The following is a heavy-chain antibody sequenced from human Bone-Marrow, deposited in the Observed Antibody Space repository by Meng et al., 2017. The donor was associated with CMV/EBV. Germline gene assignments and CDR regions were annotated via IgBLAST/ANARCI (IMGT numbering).Heavy chain of an antibody. V-gene: IGHV4-34*01. Sequence: SETLSLTCPVYGGSFNAYYYNWFRQAPGKGLEWIGEINHSGSTNYNPSLKSRVTISVDKSKNQFSLRLTSVTAADTAVYYCASESATYLGGRIYYHGMDVWGQGTTVTVSS. D-gene: IGHD1-26*01. CDR3: ASESATYLGGRIYYHGMDV. CDR2: INHSGST. CDR1: GGSFNAYY. J-gene: IGHJ6*02.